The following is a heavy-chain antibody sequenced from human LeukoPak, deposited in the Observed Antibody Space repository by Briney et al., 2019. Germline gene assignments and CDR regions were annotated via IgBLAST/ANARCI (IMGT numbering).Heavy chain of an antibody. D-gene: IGHD5-18*01. V-gene: IGHV1-2*06. J-gene: IGHJ5*02. Sequence: GASVKVSCKASGYTFTGYYMHWVRQAPGHGLEWMGRINPNSGGTNYAQKFQGRVTMTRDTSISTAYMELSRLRSDDTAVYYCARNHVDTGWFDPWGQGTLVTVSS. CDR2: INPNSGGT. CDR1: GYTFTGYY. CDR3: ARNHVDTGWFDP.